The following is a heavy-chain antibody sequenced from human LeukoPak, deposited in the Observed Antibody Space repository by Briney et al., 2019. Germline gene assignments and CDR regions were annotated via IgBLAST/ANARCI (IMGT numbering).Heavy chain of an antibody. D-gene: IGHD3-16*01. CDR1: GFTFSDYA. CDR2: ISSLSGTI. Sequence: GGSLRLSCAASGFTFSDYAMNWVRQAPGKGLEWVSYISSLSGTIYYADSVKGRFIISRDNAKSSLFLQMNSLRAEDTSVYYCVRDQGGAVSYWGQGTLVTVSS. V-gene: IGHV3-48*01. J-gene: IGHJ4*02. CDR3: VRDQGGAVSY.